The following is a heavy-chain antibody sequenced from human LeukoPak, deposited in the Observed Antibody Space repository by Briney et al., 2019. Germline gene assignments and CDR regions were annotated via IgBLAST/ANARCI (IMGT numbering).Heavy chain of an antibody. D-gene: IGHD6-13*01. CDR2: IIPIFGTA. CDR3: ARDRGMGGSSWYLSTSDY. Sequence: ASVKVSCKASGGTFSSYAISWVRQAPGQGLEWMGGIIPIFGTANYAQKFQGRVTITADESTSTAYMELSSLRSEDTAVYYCARDRGMGGSSWYLSTSDYWGQGTLVTVSS. J-gene: IGHJ4*02. CDR1: GGTFSSYA. V-gene: IGHV1-69*13.